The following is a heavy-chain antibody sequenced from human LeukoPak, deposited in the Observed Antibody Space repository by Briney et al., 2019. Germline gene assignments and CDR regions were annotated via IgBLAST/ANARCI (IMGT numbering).Heavy chain of an antibody. Sequence: GGSLRLSCAASGFTFSSYAMSWVRQAPGKGLEWVSAISGSGGSTYYADSVKGRFTISRDNSKNTLYLQMNSLRAEDTAVYYCATMTYYDFWSGYPHSDYWGQGTLVTVSS. CDR2: ISGSGGST. V-gene: IGHV3-23*01. J-gene: IGHJ4*02. CDR1: GFTFSSYA. D-gene: IGHD3-3*01. CDR3: ATMTYYDFWSGYPHSDY.